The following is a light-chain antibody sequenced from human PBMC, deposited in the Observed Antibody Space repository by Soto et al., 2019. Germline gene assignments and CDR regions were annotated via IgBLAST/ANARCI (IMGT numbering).Light chain of an antibody. V-gene: IGKV3-11*01. CDR1: ESVNSY. CDR3: QQRYNWIT. Sequence: EIVLTQSPATLSLSPGEGATLSCRASESVNSYLAWYQHKAGQSPRLLIYDASIRATGIPARFSGSGSGTDFTLTISSLETEDFAVYYCQQRYNWITFGGGTKVEIK. CDR2: DAS. J-gene: IGKJ4*01.